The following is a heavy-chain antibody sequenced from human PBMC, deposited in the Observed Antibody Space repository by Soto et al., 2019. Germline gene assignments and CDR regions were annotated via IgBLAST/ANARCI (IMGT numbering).Heavy chain of an antibody. CDR3: ARAGGPQRVGFGELRFDP. J-gene: IGHJ5*02. V-gene: IGHV1-8*01. D-gene: IGHD3-10*01. Sequence: QVPLVQSGAEVKKPGASVKVSCKASGYTFTSYDINWVRQATGQGLEWMGWMNPNSGNTGYAQKFQGRVTMIRNTSISPADMELRSLRSEDTAVYYCARAGGPQRVGFGELRFDPWGQGTLVTVSS. CDR2: MNPNSGNT. CDR1: GYTFTSYD.